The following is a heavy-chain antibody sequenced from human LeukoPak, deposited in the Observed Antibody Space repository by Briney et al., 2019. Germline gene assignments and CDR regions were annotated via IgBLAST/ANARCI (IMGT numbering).Heavy chain of an antibody. V-gene: IGHV3-30*02. CDR3: AKDRGGYCSGGRCDYYYYYMDV. CDR2: IWHDERDK. D-gene: IGHD2-15*01. Sequence: PGGSLRLSCAASGFTFSNYGMHWVRQAPGKGLEWVAFIWHDERDKYYAASVKGRFTISRDNSKKMLYLQMNSLRVEDTAVYYCAKDRGGYCSGGRCDYYYYYMDVWGKGTTVTVSS. J-gene: IGHJ6*03. CDR1: GFTFSNYG.